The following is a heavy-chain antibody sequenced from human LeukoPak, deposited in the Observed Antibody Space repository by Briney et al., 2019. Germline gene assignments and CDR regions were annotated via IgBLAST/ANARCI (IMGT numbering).Heavy chain of an antibody. J-gene: IGHJ6*03. CDR3: ARAIQLERPPPLIGYYYMDV. CDR2: VYHSGST. Sequence: PSGTLSLTCAVSGGSISSSYWWSWVRQPPGKGLEWIGEVYHSGSTNYYPSLKSRVTISIEKSKNQFSLKLSSVTAADTAVYYCARAIQLERPPPLIGYYYMDVWGKGTTVTVSS. CDR1: GGSISSSYW. D-gene: IGHD1-1*01. V-gene: IGHV4-4*02.